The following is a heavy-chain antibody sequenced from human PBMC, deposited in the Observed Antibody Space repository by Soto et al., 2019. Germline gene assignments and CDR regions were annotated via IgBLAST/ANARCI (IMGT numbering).Heavy chain of an antibody. CDR3: AREGGAGSLSDY. Sequence: SQTLSLTRAISGDSVSSSSSAWNWIRQSPSRGLEWLCRTYYRSKWYNDYAVSVKSRISINPDTSKNQFSLQLNSVTPEDTAVYYCAREGGAGSLSDYGGQGTLVTV. CDR1: GDSVSSSSSA. J-gene: IGHJ4*02. CDR2: TYYRSKWYN. V-gene: IGHV6-1*01. D-gene: IGHD3-16*02.